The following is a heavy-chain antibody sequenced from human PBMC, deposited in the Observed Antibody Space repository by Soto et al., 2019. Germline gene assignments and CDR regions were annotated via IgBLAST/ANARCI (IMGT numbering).Heavy chain of an antibody. CDR2: IVPLLGIT. D-gene: IGHD1-20*01. J-gene: IGHJ1*01. Sequence: QAQLMQSGAEVKKPGSSVKVSCKASGGTFSGYAISWVRQAPGQGLEWMGGIVPLLGITNYAQKFQGRITIAADESTGTAYMDLRSLRSEDTAGYDCARDPRSITGTTSSEDFQHWCQGTLVSFSS. CDR1: GGTFSGYA. CDR3: ARDPRSITGTTSSEDFQH. V-gene: IGHV1-69*01.